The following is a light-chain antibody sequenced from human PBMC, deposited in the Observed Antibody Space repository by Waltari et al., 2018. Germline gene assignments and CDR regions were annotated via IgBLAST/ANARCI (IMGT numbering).Light chain of an antibody. CDR2: DDR. V-gene: IGLV3-21*02. Sequence: SYVLTQPPSVSVAPGQTATITCGGDNLRTKSVHWYQQKSGQAPVGVVFDDRGRPSGIPERVSGSNSRKMATLTISRVEAGDEADYYCQVCDTHSDQWVFGGGTKLTVL. J-gene: IGLJ3*02. CDR3: QVCDTHSDQWV. CDR1: NLRTKS.